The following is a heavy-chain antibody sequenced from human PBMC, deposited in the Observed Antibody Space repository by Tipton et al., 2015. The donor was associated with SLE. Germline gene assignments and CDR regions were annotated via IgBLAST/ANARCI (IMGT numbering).Heavy chain of an antibody. V-gene: IGHV4-38-2*01. Sequence: TLSLTCDVSGSSISSGYYWGWIRQPPGKGLEWIGSLHHSGNSYNNPSLKSRVTIFVDTSKNQFSLRLTSVTAADTAVYYCGRYTGTLLDYWGQGMLVPVSS. CDR3: GRYTGTLLDY. CDR2: LHHSGNS. J-gene: IGHJ4*02. CDR1: GSSISSGYY. D-gene: IGHD1-1*01.